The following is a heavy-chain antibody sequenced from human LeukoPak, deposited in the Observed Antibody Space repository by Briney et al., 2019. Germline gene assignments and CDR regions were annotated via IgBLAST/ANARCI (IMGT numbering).Heavy chain of an antibody. J-gene: IGHJ6*03. CDR1: GYTFTGYY. Sequence: ASVKVSCKASGYTFTGYYMHWVLQAPGQGLEWMGWINPNSGGTNYAQKFQGRVTMTRDTSISTAYMELSRLRSDDTAVYYCARDGGRPFEYYYYYMDVWGKGTTVTVSS. D-gene: IGHD3-16*01. V-gene: IGHV1-2*02. CDR3: ARDGGRPFEYYYYYMDV. CDR2: INPNSGGT.